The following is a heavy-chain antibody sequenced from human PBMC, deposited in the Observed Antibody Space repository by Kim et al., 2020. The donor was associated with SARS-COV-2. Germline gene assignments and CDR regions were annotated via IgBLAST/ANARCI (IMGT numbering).Heavy chain of an antibody. V-gene: IGHV3-66*01. CDR1: GFTVSSNY. Sequence: GGSLRLSCAASGFTVSSNYMSWVRQAPGKGLEWVSVIYSGGSTYYADSVKGRFTISRDNSKNTLYLQMNSLRAEDTAVYYCVRGIYYYYMDVWGKGTTVTVSS. CDR3: VRGIYYYYMDV. CDR2: IYSGGST. J-gene: IGHJ6*03.